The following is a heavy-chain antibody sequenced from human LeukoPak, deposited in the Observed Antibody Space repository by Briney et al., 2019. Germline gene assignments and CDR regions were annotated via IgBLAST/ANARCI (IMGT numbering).Heavy chain of an antibody. D-gene: IGHD4-11*01. Sequence: SETLSLTCTVSGGSISSYYWSWIRQPPGKGLEWIGYIYYSGSTNYNPSLKSRVTISVDTSKNQFSLKLSSVTAADTAVYYCARDVTPGYSSWFDPWGQGTLVTVSS. CDR1: GGSISSYY. CDR2: IYYSGST. CDR3: ARDVTPGYSSWFDP. J-gene: IGHJ5*02. V-gene: IGHV4-59*01.